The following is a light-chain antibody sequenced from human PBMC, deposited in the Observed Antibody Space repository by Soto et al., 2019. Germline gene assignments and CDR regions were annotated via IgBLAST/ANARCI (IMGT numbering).Light chain of an antibody. Sequence: QSVLARPPSASGSPGQSVTFSCTGTSSDIGDYNYVSWYQQHPGKAPKLMIYEVTKRPSGVPDRFSGSKSGNTASLTVSGLQADDEADYYCSSYAGTNNEVYGTGPKVTVL. V-gene: IGLV2-8*01. J-gene: IGLJ1*01. CDR1: SSDIGDYNY. CDR2: EVT. CDR3: SSYAGTNNEV.